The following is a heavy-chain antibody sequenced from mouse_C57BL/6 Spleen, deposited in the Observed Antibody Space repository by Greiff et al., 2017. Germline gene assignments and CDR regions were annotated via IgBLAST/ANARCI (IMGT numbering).Heavy chain of an antibody. CDR3: ARDGGNYGNYAMDY. CDR1: GYTFTDYY. J-gene: IGHJ4*01. CDR2: INPNNGGT. D-gene: IGHD2-1*01. Sequence: EVQLQQSGPELVKPGASVKISCKASGYTFTDYYMNWVKQSHGKSLEWIGDINPNNGGTSYNQKFKGKATLTVDKSSSTAYMELRSLTSEDSAVYYGARDGGNYGNYAMDYWGQGT. V-gene: IGHV1-26*01.